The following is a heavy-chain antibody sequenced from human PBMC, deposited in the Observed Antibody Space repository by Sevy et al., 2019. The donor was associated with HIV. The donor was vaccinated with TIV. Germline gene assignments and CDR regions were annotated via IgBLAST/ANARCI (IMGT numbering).Heavy chain of an antibody. Sequence: ASVKVSCKASGYTFTSYDINWVRQATGQGLEWMGWMNPNSGNTGYAQKFQGRVTMTRNTSISTAYMELSSLRSEDTAVYYCARGRSGWYVGRGSVDYCGQGTLVTVSS. J-gene: IGHJ4*02. V-gene: IGHV1-8*01. CDR3: ARGRSGWYVGRGSVDY. CDR1: GYTFTSYD. CDR2: MNPNSGNT. D-gene: IGHD6-19*01.